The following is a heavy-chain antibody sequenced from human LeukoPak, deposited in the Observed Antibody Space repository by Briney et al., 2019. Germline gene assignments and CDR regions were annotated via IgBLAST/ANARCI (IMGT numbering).Heavy chain of an antibody. D-gene: IGHD4-11*01. V-gene: IGHV3-21*01. CDR2: ISGSSYHI. J-gene: IGHJ4*02. CDR1: GFTFSTCS. Sequence: GGSLRLSCAASGFTFSTCSMKWVRQAPGKALEWVSTISGSSYHIYYADSVKGRFTISRDNANNLLYLQMNSLRAEDTAVYYCARDRAFYSHYGSFDYWGQGTLVSVSS. CDR3: ARDRAFYSHYGSFDY.